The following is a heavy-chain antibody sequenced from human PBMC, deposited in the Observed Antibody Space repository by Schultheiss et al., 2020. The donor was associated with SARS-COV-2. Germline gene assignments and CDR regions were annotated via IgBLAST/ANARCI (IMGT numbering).Heavy chain of an antibody. V-gene: IGHV3-73*01. J-gene: IGHJ5*02. CDR1: GFTFSKAW. D-gene: IGHD5-18*01. CDR3: TRNSTSSGWFDP. Sequence: GGSLRLSCAASGFTFSKAWMTWVRQAPGKGLEWVGRIRSKARNYATTYAASVKGRFIISRDESRNTSYLQMNSLKIEDTAVYYCTRNSTSSGWFDPWGQGTLVTVSS. CDR2: IRSKARNYAT.